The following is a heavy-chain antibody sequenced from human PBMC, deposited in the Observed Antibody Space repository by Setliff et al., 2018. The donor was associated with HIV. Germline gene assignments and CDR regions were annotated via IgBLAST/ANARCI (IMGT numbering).Heavy chain of an antibody. CDR3: ARARGGNSEWSY. CDR2: ISIGSGGAI. Sequence: AGGSLRLSCAASGFTFRNYKFNWVRQAPGRGLEWVSSISIGSGGAIDYADSVQGRFTISRDNAKNTLYLQMNSLRAEDTAVYSCARARGGNSEWSYWGQGTLVTVSS. D-gene: IGHD2-15*01. CDR1: GFTFRNYK. J-gene: IGHJ4*02. V-gene: IGHV3-21*01.